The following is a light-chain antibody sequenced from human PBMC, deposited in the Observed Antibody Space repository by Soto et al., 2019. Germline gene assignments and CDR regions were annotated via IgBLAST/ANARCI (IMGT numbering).Light chain of an antibody. CDR1: QTITTY. V-gene: IGKV1-39*01. CDR3: QQSHSNTLT. Sequence: DIQMTQSPSSLSASVGDRVTITCRASQTITTYLNWYQQKPGKAPNLLIYGPSSLQSGVPSRFTGSGYGTDFNLNISSLQPEDFATYHNQQSHSNTLTFGQGTKVAIK. CDR2: GPS. J-gene: IGKJ1*01.